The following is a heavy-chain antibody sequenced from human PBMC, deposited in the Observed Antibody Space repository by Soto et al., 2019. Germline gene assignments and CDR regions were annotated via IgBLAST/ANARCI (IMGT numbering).Heavy chain of an antibody. V-gene: IGHV1-2*02. CDR3: AKDLTRQLAYWLDP. D-gene: IGHD6-6*01. J-gene: IGHJ5*02. CDR2: INAHSGGT. CDR1: GFSFTGYY. Sequence: ASVKVSCKASGFSFTGYYIHWLRQAPGQGLEWMGWINAHSGGTEYAQKFQGRVTLTRDTSISTAYMTLSSLRSDNTAIYYCAKDLTRQLAYWLDPWGQGTQVTVSS.